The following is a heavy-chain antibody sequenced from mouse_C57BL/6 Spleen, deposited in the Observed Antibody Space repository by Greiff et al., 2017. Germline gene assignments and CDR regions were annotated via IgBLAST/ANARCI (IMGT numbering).Heavy chain of an antibody. V-gene: IGHV1-26*01. CDR1: GYTFTDYY. CDR3: ARDGYYDYDKFAY. CDR2: INPNNGGT. D-gene: IGHD2-4*01. J-gene: IGHJ3*01. Sequence: EVQLQQSGPELVKPGASVKLSCKASGYTFTDYYMNWVKQSHGKSLEWIGDINPNNGGTSYYQKFKGKATVTVDKSSSTASMALRSLTSEDSAVYYCARDGYYDYDKFAYWGQGTLVTVSA.